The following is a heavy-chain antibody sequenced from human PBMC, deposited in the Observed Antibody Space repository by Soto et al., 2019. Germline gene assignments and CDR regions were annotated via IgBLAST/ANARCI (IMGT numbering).Heavy chain of an antibody. CDR3: AREGGWTGGCFCRNFDV. V-gene: IGHV3-23*01. CDR2: VSGGGTNT. Sequence: PGGTLSLSCAASGFTFSSDDMSWVRQAPGKGLEWVSSVSGGGTNTFYADSVKGRFTISRDNSKNTLYLQMNSLRVDDTAVYYCAREGGWTGGCFCRNFDVWGQGTQVTVSS. CDR1: GFTFSSDD. J-gene: IGHJ4*02. D-gene: IGHD7-27*01.